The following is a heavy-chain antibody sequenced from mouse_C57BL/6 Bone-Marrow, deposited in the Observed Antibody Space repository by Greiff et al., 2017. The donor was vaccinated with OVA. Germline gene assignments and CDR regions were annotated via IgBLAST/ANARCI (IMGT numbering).Heavy chain of an antibody. CDR2: IDPANGNT. CDR3: ARGGIQYYDSSYLWYFDV. V-gene: IGHV14-3*01. CDR1: GFNIKNTY. Sequence: EVQLQQSVAELVRPGASVKLSCTASGFNIKNTYMHWVKQRPEQGLEWIGRIDPANGNTKYAPKFQGKATITADTSSNTAYLQLSSLTSEDTAIYYCARGGIQYYDSSYLWYFDVWGTGTTVTVSS. D-gene: IGHD1-1*01. J-gene: IGHJ1*03.